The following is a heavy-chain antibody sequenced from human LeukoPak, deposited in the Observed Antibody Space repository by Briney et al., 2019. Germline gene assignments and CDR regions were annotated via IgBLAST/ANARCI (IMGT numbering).Heavy chain of an antibody. V-gene: IGHV7-4-1*02. CDR1: GYTFTSYA. J-gene: IGHJ4*02. CDR2: INTNTGNP. Sequence: ASVKVSCKASGYTFTSYAMNWMRQAPGQGLEWMGWINTNTGNPTYAQGFTGRFVFSLDTSVSTAYLQISSLKAEDTAVYYCARDPPSGYSYGFDYWGQGTLVTVSS. D-gene: IGHD5-18*01. CDR3: ARDPPSGYSYGFDY.